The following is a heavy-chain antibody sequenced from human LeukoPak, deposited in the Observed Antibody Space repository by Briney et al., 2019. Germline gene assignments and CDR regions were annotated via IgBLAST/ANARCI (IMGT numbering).Heavy chain of an antibody. Sequence: GGSLRLSCAASGFTFDYYAMRWVRQAPGKGLEWGSGISWNSGSILYPDSVKGRFTISRDNAKNSLYLQMNSLRAEDTALYYCAKELRRYCSSTSCSLFDYWGQGTLVTVSS. CDR3: AKELRRYCSSTSCSLFDY. V-gene: IGHV3-9*01. CDR2: ISWNSGSI. CDR1: GFTFDYYA. D-gene: IGHD2-2*01. J-gene: IGHJ4*02.